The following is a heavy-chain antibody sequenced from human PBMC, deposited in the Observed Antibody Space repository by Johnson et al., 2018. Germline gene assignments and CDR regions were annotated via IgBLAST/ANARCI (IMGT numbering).Heavy chain of an antibody. CDR1: GFTFSSYA. V-gene: IGHV3-23*04. CDR2: INVGGGIT. J-gene: IGHJ3*02. D-gene: IGHD2-21*02. CDR3: AKDGCGGDCYSRAFDM. Sequence: VQLVQSGGGLVQPGGSLRLSCGASGFTFSSYALSWVRQAPGKGLEWVSTINVGGGITDYADSVKGRFTISRVNSKNTLYLQVNSLRVEDTAVYHCAKDGCGGDCYSRAFDMWGQGTRVTVSS.